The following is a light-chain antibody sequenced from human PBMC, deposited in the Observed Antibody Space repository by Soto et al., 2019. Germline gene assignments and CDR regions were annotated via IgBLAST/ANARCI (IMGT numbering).Light chain of an antibody. CDR1: QSVSSSY. J-gene: IGKJ4*01. Sequence: EIVLTQSPDTLSLSPGERATLSCRASQSVSSSYLAWYQQKPGQAPRLLIYGASSRATGIPDRFSGSGSGTDFTLTISRLEPEDFAVYYCQQCGSSPLTFGGGTKVEIK. V-gene: IGKV3-20*01. CDR2: GAS. CDR3: QQCGSSPLT.